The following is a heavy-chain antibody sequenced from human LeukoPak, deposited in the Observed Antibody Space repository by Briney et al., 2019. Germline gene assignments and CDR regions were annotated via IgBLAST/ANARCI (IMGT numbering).Heavy chain of an antibody. V-gene: IGHV1-8*02. D-gene: IGHD1-26*01. Sequence: ASVKVSCKASGYTLTYRYLHWVRQAPGQGLEWMGWMNPNSGNTGYAQKFQGRVTMTRNTSISTAYMELSSLRSEDTAVYYCARGPSGSYDYWGQGTLVTVSS. CDR1: GYTLTYRY. J-gene: IGHJ4*02. CDR2: MNPNSGNT. CDR3: ARGPSGSYDY.